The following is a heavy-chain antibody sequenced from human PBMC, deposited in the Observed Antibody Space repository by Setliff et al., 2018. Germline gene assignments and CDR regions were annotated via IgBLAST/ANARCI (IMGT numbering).Heavy chain of an antibody. CDR1: GYTFTSYG. J-gene: IGHJ3*01. V-gene: IGHV1-18*01. Sequence: GASVKVSCKASGYTFTSYGFSWVRQAPGQGLEWMGRISVYNGNTNYGQKYQGRVTMTTDTYTGTGYMELRSLTSDDTAVYFCARFGGSCSSSSCYAPDLWGQGTMVTVSS. D-gene: IGHD2-2*01. CDR2: ISVYNGNT. CDR3: ARFGGSCSSSSCYAPDL.